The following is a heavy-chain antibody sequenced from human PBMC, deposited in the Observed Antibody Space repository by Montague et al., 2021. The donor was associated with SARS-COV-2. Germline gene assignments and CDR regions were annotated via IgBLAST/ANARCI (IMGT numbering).Heavy chain of an antibody. CDR2: INDSGTT. Sequence: SETLSLTCAVYGGSFSGYWWTWIRQSPGKGLEWIGGINDSGTTKYNPSLKSRVTISVDTSKNQFSLDLTSATVADTAVYYCARGAPGYWGQGTLVTVSS. V-gene: IGHV4-34*01. CDR1: GGSFSGYW. CDR3: ARGAPGY. J-gene: IGHJ4*02.